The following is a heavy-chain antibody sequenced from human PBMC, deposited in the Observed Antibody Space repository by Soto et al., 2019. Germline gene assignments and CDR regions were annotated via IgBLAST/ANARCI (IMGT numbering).Heavy chain of an antibody. CDR3: ARTYDSSGYYLDF. CDR2: ISSSSSYI. V-gene: IGHV3-21*01. J-gene: IGHJ4*02. D-gene: IGHD3-22*01. Sequence: EVQLVESGGGLVKPGGSLRLSCAASGFTFSSYSMNWVRQAPGKGLEWVSSISSSSSYIYYADSVKGRFTISRDNAKNSLYLQMTSLRAEDTAVYYCARTYDSSGYYLDFGGQGSLVTVSS. CDR1: GFTFSSYS.